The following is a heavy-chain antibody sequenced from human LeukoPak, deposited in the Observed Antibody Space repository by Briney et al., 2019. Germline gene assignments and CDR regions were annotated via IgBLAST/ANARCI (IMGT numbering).Heavy chain of an antibody. Sequence: GGSLRLSCAASGFTFSSYGMHWVRQAPGKGLEWVAVISYDGSNKYYADSVKGRFTISRDNSKNTLYLQMNSLRAEDTAVYYCAKDLVVWNERFDYWGQGTLVTVSS. CDR1: GFTFSSYG. V-gene: IGHV3-30*18. J-gene: IGHJ4*02. CDR3: AKDLVVWNERFDY. D-gene: IGHD1-1*01. CDR2: ISYDGSNK.